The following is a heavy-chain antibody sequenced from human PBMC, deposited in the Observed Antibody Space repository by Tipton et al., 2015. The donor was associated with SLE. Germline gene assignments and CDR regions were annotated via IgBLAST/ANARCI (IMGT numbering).Heavy chain of an antibody. CDR2: IRSKANSHTT. CDR1: GFTFSGSA. Sequence: SLRLSCSASGFTFSGSAMHWVRQASGKGLEWVGHIRSKANSHTTDFAASVKGRFTISRDDSKNTVYLQMNSLKTDDTAVYYCARLVGFDTADYYGLDVWGQGTTVTVSS. D-gene: IGHD5-18*01. J-gene: IGHJ6*02. CDR3: ARLVGFDTADYYGLDV. V-gene: IGHV3-73*01.